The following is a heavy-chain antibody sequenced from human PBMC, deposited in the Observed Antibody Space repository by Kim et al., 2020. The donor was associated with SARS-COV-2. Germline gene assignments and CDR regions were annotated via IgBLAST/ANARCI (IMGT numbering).Heavy chain of an antibody. CDR3: ARHVNSGGYYYDSSGPRWGGMDV. D-gene: IGHD3-22*01. V-gene: IGHV5-51*01. Sequence: GESLKISCKGSGYSFTSYWIGWVRQMPGKGLEWMGIIYPGDSDTRYSPSFQGQVTIPADKSISTAYLQWSSLKAPDTTMYYCARHVNSGGYYYDSSGPRWGGMDVWGQGTTVTVSS. J-gene: IGHJ6*02. CDR1: GYSFTSYW. CDR2: IYPGDSDT.